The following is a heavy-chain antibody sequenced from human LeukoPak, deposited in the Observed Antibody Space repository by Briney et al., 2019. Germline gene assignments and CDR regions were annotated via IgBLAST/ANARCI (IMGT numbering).Heavy chain of an antibody. Sequence: GGSLRLSCAASGFTFSSHWMTWVRQAPGKGLEWVANIKEDGSRKNYVDSVKGRFTISRDNPKKSLYLQMNSLRAEDTAVYYYATPLHYLDSSGYHQGGDWGLGTVGVVSS. CDR1: GFTFSSHW. D-gene: IGHD3-22*01. V-gene: IGHV3-7*03. J-gene: IGHJ4*02. CDR3: ATPLHYLDSSGYHQGGD. CDR2: IKEDGSRK.